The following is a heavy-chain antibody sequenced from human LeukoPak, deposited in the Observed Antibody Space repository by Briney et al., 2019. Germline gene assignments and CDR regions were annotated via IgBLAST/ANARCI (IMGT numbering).Heavy chain of an antibody. D-gene: IGHD6-13*01. J-gene: IGHJ4*02. CDR3: AKGSRIAAAGTVYFDY. CDR2: IRYDGSNK. CDR1: GFTFSSYG. V-gene: IGHV3-30*02. Sequence: PGGSLRLSCAASGFTFSSYGMHWVRQAPGKGLEWVAFIRYDGSNKYYADSVEGRFTISRDNSKNTLYLQMNSLRAEDTAVYYCAKGSRIAAAGTVYFDYWGQGTLVTVSS.